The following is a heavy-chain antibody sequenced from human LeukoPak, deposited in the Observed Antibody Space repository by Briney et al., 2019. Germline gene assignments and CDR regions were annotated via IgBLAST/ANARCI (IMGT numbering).Heavy chain of an antibody. CDR3: AKVAVAGSGGGYYFDY. CDR1: GFTFSSYA. Sequence: GGSLRLSCAASGFTFSSYAMSWVRQAPGKGLEWVSAISDSGGSTYYADSVKGRFTISRDNSKNTVYLQMNSLRGEDTAVYYCAKVAVAGSGGGYYFDYWGQGTLVTVSS. V-gene: IGHV3-23*01. D-gene: IGHD6-19*01. CDR2: ISDSGGST. J-gene: IGHJ4*02.